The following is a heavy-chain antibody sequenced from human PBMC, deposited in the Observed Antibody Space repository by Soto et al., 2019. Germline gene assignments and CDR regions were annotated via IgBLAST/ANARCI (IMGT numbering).Heavy chain of an antibody. V-gene: IGHV3-30-3*01. CDR3: ARDRTYDILTGYYGGYYYGMDV. CDR1: GFTFSSYV. Sequence: PGGSLRLSCAASGFTFSSYVIHWVRQSPGKGLEWVAVISYDGSHKYYADSVKGRFTISRDNSENTLSLQMNSLRADDTAVYYCARDRTYDILTGYYGGYYYGMDVWGQGTTVTVSS. J-gene: IGHJ6*02. D-gene: IGHD3-9*01. CDR2: ISYDGSHK.